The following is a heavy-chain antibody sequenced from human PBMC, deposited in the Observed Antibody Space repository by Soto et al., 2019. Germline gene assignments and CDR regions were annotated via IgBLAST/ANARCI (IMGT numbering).Heavy chain of an antibody. CDR1: GYTFTSYG. CDR2: ISAYNGNT. V-gene: IGHV1-18*01. J-gene: IGHJ4*02. Sequence: QVQLVQSGAEVKKPGASVKVSCKASGYTFTSYGISWVRQAPGQGLEGMGWISAYNGNTNYAQKLQSRVTMTTDTSPSTAYMVLRSPRSDDTAVYYCARNSNGYYYYDSSGYYERTAFDYWGQGTLVTVSS. CDR3: ARNSNGYYYYDSSGYYERTAFDY. D-gene: IGHD3-22*01.